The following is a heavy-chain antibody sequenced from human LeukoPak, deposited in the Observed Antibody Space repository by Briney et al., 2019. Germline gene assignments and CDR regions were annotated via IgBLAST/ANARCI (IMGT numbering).Heavy chain of an antibody. CDR1: GFSFSAYG. D-gene: IGHD6-13*01. CDR3: ARSQSRSLIDY. J-gene: IGHJ4*02. CDR2: IWYDGSSK. Sequence: GGSLRLSCAASGFSFSAYGVHGVRQAPGKGLEWVAVIWYDGSSKDYADSVKGRFTFSRDTSKNTPYLKMNSLTVEDTAVYYCARSQSRSLIDYWDQGTLVTVSS. V-gene: IGHV3-33*01.